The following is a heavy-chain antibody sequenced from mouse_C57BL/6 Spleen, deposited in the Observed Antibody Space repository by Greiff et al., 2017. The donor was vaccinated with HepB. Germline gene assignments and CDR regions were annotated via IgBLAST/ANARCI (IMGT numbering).Heavy chain of an antibody. CDR3: TRRRVGYSNYAFDY. Sequence: EVKVEESGGGLVQPGGSMKLSCAASGFTFSDAWMDWVRQSPEKGLEWVAEIRNKANNHATYYAESVKGRFTISRDDSKSSVYLQMNSLRAEDTGIYYCTRRRVGYSNYAFDYWGQGTTLTVSS. CDR1: GFTFSDAW. J-gene: IGHJ2*01. CDR2: IRNKANNHAT. V-gene: IGHV6-6*01. D-gene: IGHD2-5*01.